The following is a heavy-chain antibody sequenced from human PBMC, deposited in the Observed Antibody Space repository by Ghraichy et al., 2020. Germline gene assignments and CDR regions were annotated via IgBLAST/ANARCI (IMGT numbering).Heavy chain of an antibody. J-gene: IGHJ4*02. Sequence: SETLSLTCTVSGGSISGSNYFWGWIRQPPGKGLEWIGSIFDSGNTYYNPSLKSRVTISVDTSKNQFSLKLSSVTAADTAVYYCARRLQWRLSPDYWGQGTLVTVSS. CDR3: ARRLQWRLSPDY. CDR2: IFDSGNT. CDR1: GGSISGSNYF. V-gene: IGHV4-39*01. D-gene: IGHD2-21*02.